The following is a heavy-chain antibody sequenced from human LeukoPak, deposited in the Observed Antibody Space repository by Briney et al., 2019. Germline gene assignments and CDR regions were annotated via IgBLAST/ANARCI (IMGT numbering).Heavy chain of an antibody. Sequence: GGSLRLSCAASGFTFSIYAMSWVRQAPGKGLEWVSAISGSGGTAYYADSVNGRFTISRDNSKNTLYLQMNSLRAEDTAVYYCAKKGYYDGSGYYMYYFDHWGQGTLVTVSS. CDR2: ISGSGGTA. V-gene: IGHV3-23*01. CDR1: GFTFSIYA. J-gene: IGHJ4*02. CDR3: AKKGYYDGSGYYMYYFDH. D-gene: IGHD3-22*01.